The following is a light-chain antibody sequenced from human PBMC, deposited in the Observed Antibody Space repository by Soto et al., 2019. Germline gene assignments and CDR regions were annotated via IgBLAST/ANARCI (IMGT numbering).Light chain of an antibody. Sequence: QSALTQPASVSGSPGQSITISCTGTSSDVGGYNYVSWYQQHPGKAPKLMIYDVSNRPSGVSNRFSGSKSGNTASLTISGLQAEDEADYYCSSYTSCSTVYVFGTGTKVTVL. CDR1: SSDVGGYNY. CDR2: DVS. CDR3: SSYTSCSTVYV. J-gene: IGLJ1*01. V-gene: IGLV2-14*01.